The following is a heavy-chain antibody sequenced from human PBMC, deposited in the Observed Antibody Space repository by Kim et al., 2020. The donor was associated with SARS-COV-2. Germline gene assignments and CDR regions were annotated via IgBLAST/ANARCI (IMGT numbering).Heavy chain of an antibody. Sequence: NTKYSQKFQDRVTITRDTSATTGYMDLSSLRSEDTATYYCTRANNYGSDYWGQGTLVTVSS. V-gene: IGHV1-3*01. J-gene: IGHJ4*02. CDR2: NT. D-gene: IGHD3-10*01. CDR3: TRANNYGSDY.